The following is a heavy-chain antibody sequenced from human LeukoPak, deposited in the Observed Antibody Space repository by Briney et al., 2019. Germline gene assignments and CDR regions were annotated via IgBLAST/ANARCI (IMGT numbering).Heavy chain of an antibody. V-gene: IGHV3-21*01. CDR1: GFTFSSYS. J-gene: IGHJ4*02. CDR3: ARDTKYCSGGSCYPH. Sequence: GGSLRLSCAASGFTFSSYSMNWVRQAPGKGLEWVSSISSSSSYIYYADSVKGRFTISRGNAKNSLYLQMNSLRAEDTAVYYCARDTKYCSGGSCYPHWGQGTLVTVSS. CDR2: ISSSSSYI. D-gene: IGHD2-15*01.